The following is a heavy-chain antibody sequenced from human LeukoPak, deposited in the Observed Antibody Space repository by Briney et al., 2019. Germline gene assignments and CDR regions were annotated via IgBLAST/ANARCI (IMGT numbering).Heavy chain of an antibody. CDR2: ITNSGDA. V-gene: IGHV4-59*08. CDR1: GVSISDFH. CDR3: ARHVEHAAYFHH. J-gene: IGHJ4*02. D-gene: IGHD1/OR15-1a*01. Sequence: SETLSLTCTVAGVSISDFHWSWLRQSPEKGLEWLGWITNSGDANYNPSLESRLAMSAETTKRQLSLRVTSVTDADTAVYYCARHVEHAAYFHHWGQGILVTVSS.